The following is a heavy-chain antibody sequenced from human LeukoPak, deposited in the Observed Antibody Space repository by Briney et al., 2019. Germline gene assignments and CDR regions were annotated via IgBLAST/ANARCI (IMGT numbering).Heavy chain of an antibody. D-gene: IGHD4-17*01. V-gene: IGHV1-69*13. J-gene: IGHJ6*02. CDR2: IIPIFGTA. CDR3: ASRSEDYGGYLGYYYYYGMDV. Sequence: ASVKVSYKASGGTFSSYAISWVRQAPGQGLEWMGGIIPIFGTANYAQKFQGRVTITADESTSTAYMELSSLRSEDTAVYYCASRSEDYGGYLGYYYYYGMDVWGQGTTASVSS. CDR1: GGTFSSYA.